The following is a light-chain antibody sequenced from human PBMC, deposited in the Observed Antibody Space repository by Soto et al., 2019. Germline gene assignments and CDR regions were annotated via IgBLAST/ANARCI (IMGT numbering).Light chain of an antibody. CDR2: AAS. Sequence: DIQMTQSPSSLSASVGDRVTITCRARQSISSYLNWYQQNPGKAPKLLIYAASSLQSGVPSRFSGSGSRTDFTITISSLQPEDFATYYCQQSYSTPMYTFGQGTKLEIK. V-gene: IGKV1-39*01. J-gene: IGKJ2*01. CDR1: QSISSY. CDR3: QQSYSTPMYT.